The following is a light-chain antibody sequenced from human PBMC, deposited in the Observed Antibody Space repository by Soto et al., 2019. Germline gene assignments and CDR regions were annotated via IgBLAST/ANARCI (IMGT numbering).Light chain of an antibody. Sequence: AIQMTQSPSSQSASVGDRVTITCRASQAIRNDLGWYQQKPGKAPKLLIYAASSLQSGVPSRFSGSGSGTDFTLTISSLQAEDFATYYCLQDYNYPPTFSQGTRLEIK. V-gene: IGKV1-6*02. CDR3: LQDYNYPPT. J-gene: IGKJ5*01. CDR1: QAIRND. CDR2: AAS.